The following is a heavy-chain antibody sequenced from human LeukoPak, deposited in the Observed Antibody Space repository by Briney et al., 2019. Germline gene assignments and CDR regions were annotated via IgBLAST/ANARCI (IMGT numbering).Heavy chain of an antibody. J-gene: IGHJ4*02. CDR3: ARDLRGPTEYDSSGRDSFDY. CDR2: GLYDGSTK. V-gene: IGHV3-30*04. D-gene: IGHD3-22*01. Sequence: GGSLRLSCAASGFTFSAYTMHWVRQAPGKGLEWVAVGLYDGSTKYYADSVKGRFTVSRDNSKNTLFLQMNSLRAEDTAVYYCARDLRGPTEYDSSGRDSFDYWGQGTLVTVSS. CDR1: GFTFSAYT.